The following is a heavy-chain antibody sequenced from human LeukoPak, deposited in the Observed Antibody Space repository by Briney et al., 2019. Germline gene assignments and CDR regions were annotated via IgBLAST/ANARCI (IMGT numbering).Heavy chain of an antibody. CDR3: ARVGPDCGGDCYSN. CDR2: INGNTGST. D-gene: IGHD2-21*02. CDR1: GYTFTGYY. Sequence: GASVNVSCKTSGYTFTGYYIHWVRQAPGQGLEWMGWINGNTGSTNYAQKFQDRVAMTRDTSISTAYMDLNRLRSDDTAVYFCARVGPDCGGDCYSNWGQGTLVTVSS. J-gene: IGHJ4*02. V-gene: IGHV1-2*02.